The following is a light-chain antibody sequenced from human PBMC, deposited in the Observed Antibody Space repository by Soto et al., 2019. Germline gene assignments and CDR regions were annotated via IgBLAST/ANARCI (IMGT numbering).Light chain of an antibody. CDR3: TSFTSDNLYV. V-gene: IGLV2-14*03. CDR1: SSDFGGYNY. Sequence: QSALTQPASVSGSPGQSITISCTGTSSDFGGYNYVSWYQQYPGKVPKLLIYHVSNRPSGVSNRFSGSKSGNTASLTISGLQAEDEGDYFCTSFTSDNLYVFGTGTKVTVL. J-gene: IGLJ1*01. CDR2: HVS.